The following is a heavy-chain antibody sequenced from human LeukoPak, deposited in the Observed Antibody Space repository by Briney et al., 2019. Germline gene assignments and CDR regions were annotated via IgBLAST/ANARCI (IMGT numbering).Heavy chain of an antibody. CDR2: INPSGGST. CDR1: GYTFTSYY. CDR3: ARQFSSAGYSSSWLIYGMDV. Sequence: ASVKVSCKASGYTFTSYYMHWVRQAPGQGLEWMGIINPSGGSTSYAQKFQGRVTMTRDTSTSTVYMELSSLRSEDTAVYYCARQFSSAGYSSSWLIYGMDVWGQGTTVTVSS. V-gene: IGHV1-46*01. J-gene: IGHJ6*02. D-gene: IGHD6-13*01.